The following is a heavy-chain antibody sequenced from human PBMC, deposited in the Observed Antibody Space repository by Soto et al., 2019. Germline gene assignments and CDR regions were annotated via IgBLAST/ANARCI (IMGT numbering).Heavy chain of an antibody. CDR2: ISYDGSNK. V-gene: IGHV3-30*18. Sequence: QVQLVESGGGVVQPGRSLRLSCAASGFTFSSYGMHWVRQAPGKGLEWVAVISYDGSNKYYADSVKGRFTISRDNSKNTLYLQMNSLRAEDTAVYYCAKAFWGPAAHDAFDIWGQGTMVTVSS. CDR3: AKAFWGPAAHDAFDI. CDR1: GFTFSSYG. D-gene: IGHD2-2*01. J-gene: IGHJ3*02.